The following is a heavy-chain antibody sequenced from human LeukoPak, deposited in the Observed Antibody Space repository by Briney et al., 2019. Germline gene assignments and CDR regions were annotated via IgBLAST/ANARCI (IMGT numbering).Heavy chain of an antibody. CDR1: GYTFTSYD. J-gene: IGHJ5*02. CDR2: MNPNTGNT. CDR3: ARGLNFWRGDYGS. D-gene: IGHD3-3*01. Sequence: APLKVSCKASGYTFTSYDINCVRQATGQGLEWTGWMNPNTGNTGYAQKCQGRVTITRNTSISTAYMEVSSLRSEVTAVYYCARGLNFWRGDYGSWGQGTLVTVSP. V-gene: IGHV1-8*03.